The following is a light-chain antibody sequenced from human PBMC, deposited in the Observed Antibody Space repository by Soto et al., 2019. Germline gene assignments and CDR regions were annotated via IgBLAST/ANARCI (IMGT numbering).Light chain of an antibody. V-gene: IGKV1-39*01. CDR1: QNIETY. J-gene: IGKJ1*01. Sequence: DIQMTQSPSSLSASVGDSVTITCRASQNIETYLNWYQVKPGKAPKLLLSVAPGFQGEVPSYFSGSGSGTDFTLTISRLQPEDFVTYYCQQSYSSPRTFGQGTKVEIK. CDR2: VAP. CDR3: QQSYSSPRT.